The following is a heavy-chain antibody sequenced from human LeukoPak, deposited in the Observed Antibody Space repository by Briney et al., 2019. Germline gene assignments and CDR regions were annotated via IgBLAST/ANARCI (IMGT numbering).Heavy chain of an antibody. D-gene: IGHD3-10*01. CDR2: ISSSSTST. Sequence: GGSLRLSCAASGFSFSGYYMNWIRQAPGKGLEWVSYISSSSTSTNYADSVKGRFTISRDNSKNTLYVQMISLRADDTAVYYCAKQRYYGSGSLSYYDYWGQGTLVTVSS. CDR3: AKQRYYGSGSLSYYDY. CDR1: GFSFSGYY. J-gene: IGHJ4*02. V-gene: IGHV3-11*03.